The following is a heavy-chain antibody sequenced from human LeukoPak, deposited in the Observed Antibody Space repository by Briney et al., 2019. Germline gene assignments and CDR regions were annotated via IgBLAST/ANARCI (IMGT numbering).Heavy chain of an antibody. CDR2: IYYSGST. Sequence: SETLSLTCTVSGGSISSDGYYWSWIRQLPGKGLEWIGYIYYSGSTYYNPSLKSRITISVDTPKNQFSPNLSSVTAADTAVYYCARDPTGSNWFDPWGQGTLVTVSS. D-gene: IGHD1-1*01. CDR1: GGSISSDGYY. CDR3: ARDPTGSNWFDP. J-gene: IGHJ5*02. V-gene: IGHV4-31*03.